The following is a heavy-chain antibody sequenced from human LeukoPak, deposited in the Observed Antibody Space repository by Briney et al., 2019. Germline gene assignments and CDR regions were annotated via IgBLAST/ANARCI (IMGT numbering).Heavy chain of an antibody. Sequence: SQTLSLTCAISGDSVSSNSAAWNWIRQSPSRGLEWLGRTYYRFKWYNDYAVSVKSRITINPDTSRNQFSLQLNSVTPEDTAVYYCARDLGYCSGGSCPRADYYYGMDVWGQGTTVTVSS. V-gene: IGHV6-1*01. CDR3: ARDLGYCSGGSCPRADYYYGMDV. D-gene: IGHD2-15*01. J-gene: IGHJ6*02. CDR1: GDSVSSNSAA. CDR2: TYYRFKWYN.